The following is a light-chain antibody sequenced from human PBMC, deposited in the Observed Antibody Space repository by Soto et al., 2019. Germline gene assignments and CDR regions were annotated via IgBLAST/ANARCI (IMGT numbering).Light chain of an antibody. J-gene: IGKJ3*01. V-gene: IGKV3-15*01. CDR2: GAS. CDR3: QQYDNWPPFN. Sequence: EIVITQSPATLSVSPGERATLSCRASQSVGSHLAWYQQRPGQAPRLLIYGASYRATGIPARFSGSGSGTDFTLIISSLXSEDFAVYYCQQYDNWPPFNFGPGTKVDIK. CDR1: QSVGSH.